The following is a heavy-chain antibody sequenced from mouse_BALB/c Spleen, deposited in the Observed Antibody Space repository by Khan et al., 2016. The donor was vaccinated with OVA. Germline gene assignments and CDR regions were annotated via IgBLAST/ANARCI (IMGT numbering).Heavy chain of an antibody. CDR1: GYSFTSYY. V-gene: IGHV1-34*01. Sequence: VQLQQSGPVLMKPGASVNISCKASGYSFTSYYIHWVKQSHEKSLEWIVYIDPFNGGTDYNRKFKGKATLTVDKSSSTAYMHLRSLTSEDSAVYYGVRGTFGYWGQGTLVTVSA. J-gene: IGHJ3*01. D-gene: IGHD3-3*01. CDR2: IDPFNGGT. CDR3: VRGTFGY.